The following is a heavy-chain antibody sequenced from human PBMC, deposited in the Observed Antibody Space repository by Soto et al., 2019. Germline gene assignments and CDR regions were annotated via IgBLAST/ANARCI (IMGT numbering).Heavy chain of an antibody. CDR2: ISYDGSNK. D-gene: IGHD1-26*01. V-gene: IGHV3-30*18. CDR3: AKETYSGSSAHFDY. CDR1: GFTISSYG. Sequence: QVQLVESGGGVVQPGRSLRLSCAASGFTISSYGMHGVRQAPGKGLEWVAVISYDGSNKYYADSVKGRFTISRDNSKNTLYLQMNSLRAEDTAVYYCAKETYSGSSAHFDYWGQGTLVTVSS. J-gene: IGHJ4*02.